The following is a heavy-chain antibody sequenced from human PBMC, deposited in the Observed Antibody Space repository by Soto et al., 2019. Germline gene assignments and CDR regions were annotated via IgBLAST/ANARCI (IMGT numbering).Heavy chain of an antibody. Sequence: EVQVVESGGGLVKPGGSLTLSCNFTFSLYSMNWVRQAPGKGLEWVASISSGAAYIKYADSVQGRFTISRDNAKSSVSLPMSRRRVEDTAVYFCTRDEGGSYDSWFHPWGQGTQVTVSA. CDR3: TRDEGGSYDSWFHP. CDR1: TFSLYS. V-gene: IGHV3-21*01. J-gene: IGHJ5*02. CDR2: ISSGAAYI. D-gene: IGHD1-26*01.